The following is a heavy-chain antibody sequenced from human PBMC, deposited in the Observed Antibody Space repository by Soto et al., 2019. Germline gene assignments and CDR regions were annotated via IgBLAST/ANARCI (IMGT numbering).Heavy chain of an antibody. Sequence: GGSLRLSCAASGFTFSSYAMSWVRQAPGKGLEWVSAISGSGGSTYYADSVKGRFTIPRDNSKNTLYLQMSSLRAEDTAVYYCAKRLRVTMVRGATKYFDYWGQGTLVTVSS. J-gene: IGHJ4*02. V-gene: IGHV3-23*01. CDR2: ISGSGGST. D-gene: IGHD3-10*01. CDR1: GFTFSSYA. CDR3: AKRLRVTMVRGATKYFDY.